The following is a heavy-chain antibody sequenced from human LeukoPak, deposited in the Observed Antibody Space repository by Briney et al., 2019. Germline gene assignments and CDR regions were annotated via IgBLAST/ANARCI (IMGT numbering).Heavy chain of an antibody. D-gene: IGHD5-18*01. CDR2: ISGGGSYI. Sequence: GGSLRLSCAASGFTFSDYYMSWIRQAPGKGLEWVSYISGGGSYIYYAGSVKGRFTISRDNSKNTVYLQMNSLRAEDTAVYYCAKTISGYSYAYGPSFFDYWGQGTLVTVSS. J-gene: IGHJ4*02. CDR3: AKTISGYSYAYGPSFFDY. V-gene: IGHV3-11*01. CDR1: GFTFSDYY.